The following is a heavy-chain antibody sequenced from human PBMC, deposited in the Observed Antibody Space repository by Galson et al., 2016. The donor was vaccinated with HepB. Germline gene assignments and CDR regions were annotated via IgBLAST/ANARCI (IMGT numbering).Heavy chain of an antibody. CDR2: IYYSGNT. D-gene: IGHD5-12*01. CDR1: GGSISTYY. J-gene: IGHJ5*02. V-gene: IGHV4-59*01. CDR3: ARERGGDSGDDHNWFDP. Sequence: ETLSLTCSVSGGSISTYYWSWIRQPPGKGLEWIGYIYYSGNTKYNPSLKSRVTISVDPSKNQLSLKLSSVTAADTAMYYCARERGGDSGDDHNWFDPWGHGTQVTVSS.